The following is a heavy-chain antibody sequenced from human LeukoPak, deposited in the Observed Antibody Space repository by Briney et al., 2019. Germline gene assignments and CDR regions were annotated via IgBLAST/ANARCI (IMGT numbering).Heavy chain of an antibody. D-gene: IGHD3-22*01. CDR2: ISYDGSNE. J-gene: IGHJ4*02. CDR1: GITFDNYA. CDR3: ARLPLVVIDGGDY. Sequence: PGGSLRLSCAASGITFDNYAMSWVRQAPGKGLEWVAVISYDGSNEYYADSVKGRFTISRDNSKNTLYLQMNSLRAEDTAVYYCARLPLVVIDGGDYWGQGTLVTVSS. V-gene: IGHV3-30-3*01.